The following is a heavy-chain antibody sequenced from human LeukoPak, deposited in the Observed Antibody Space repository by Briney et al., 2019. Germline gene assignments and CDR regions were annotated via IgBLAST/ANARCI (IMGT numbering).Heavy chain of an antibody. Sequence: PSETLSLTCTVPGGSISSYYWSWIRQPPGKGLEYIGHVYYSGSTDYNPSLRSRLTISVDNSKNQLSLKLTSVTAADTAVYYCAREVIAAHNWFDPWGQGTLVTASS. D-gene: IGHD6-6*01. CDR1: GGSISSYY. CDR2: VYYSGST. CDR3: AREVIAAHNWFDP. J-gene: IGHJ5*02. V-gene: IGHV4-59*12.